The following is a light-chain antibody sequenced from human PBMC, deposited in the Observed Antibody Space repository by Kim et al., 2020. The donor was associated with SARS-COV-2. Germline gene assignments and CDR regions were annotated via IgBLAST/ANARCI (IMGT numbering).Light chain of an antibody. CDR1: SSNIGRNT. J-gene: IGLJ3*02. CDR3: AAWDDRLNGWV. Sequence: QSVLTQPPSASGTPGQRVTISCSGSSSNIGRNTVNWYQQLPKTAPKLLIYSNNQRPSGVPDRFSGSKSGTSASLAISGLQSEDEADYYCAAWDDRLNGWVFGGGTQLTVL. V-gene: IGLV1-44*01. CDR2: SNN.